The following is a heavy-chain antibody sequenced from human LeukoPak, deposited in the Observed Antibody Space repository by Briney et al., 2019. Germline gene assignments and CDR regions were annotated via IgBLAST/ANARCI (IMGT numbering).Heavy chain of an antibody. D-gene: IGHD6-13*01. Sequence: PGKSLRLSCAASGFTFNTYAIHWVRQAPGKGLEWVAVIWYDGSNKYYADSVRGRFTISRDNSKNTLYLQMNSLRAEDTAVYYCAKDPVIAAAGNFDYWGQGTLVTVSS. CDR1: GFTFNTYA. V-gene: IGHV3-33*06. CDR2: IWYDGSNK. J-gene: IGHJ4*02. CDR3: AKDPVIAAAGNFDY.